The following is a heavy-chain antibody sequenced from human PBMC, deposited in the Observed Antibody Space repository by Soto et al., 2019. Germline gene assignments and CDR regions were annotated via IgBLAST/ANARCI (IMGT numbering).Heavy chain of an antibody. CDR1: GGSISSGGYS. J-gene: IGHJ4*02. D-gene: IGHD5-12*01. CDR2: IYHSGST. CDR3: AAGGGLPRYY. Sequence: QLQLQESGSGLVKPSQTLSLTCAVSGGSISSGGYSWSWIRQPPGKGLEWIGYIYHSGSTYYNPSLKSRVIISVDTSKNQCSLKLCSVAAADTAEYYWAAGGGLPRYYWGQGTLVTVSS. V-gene: IGHV4-30-2*01.